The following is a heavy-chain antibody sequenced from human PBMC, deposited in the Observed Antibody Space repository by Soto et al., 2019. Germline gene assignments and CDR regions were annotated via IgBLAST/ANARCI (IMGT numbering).Heavy chain of an antibody. CDR2: INHSGST. V-gene: IGHV4-34*01. CDR3: ARVHLLPRGSGSSLYSLVASPPDKY. D-gene: IGHD3-10*01. CDR1: GGSFICYY. Sequence: RSLTCAVYGGSFICYYWSWIRQPPGNVLEWIGEINHSGSTNYNPSLKSRVTISVDTSKNQFSLKLSSVTAADTAVYYCARVHLLPRGSGSSLYSLVASPPDKYWGQGPLVTVSS. J-gene: IGHJ4*02.